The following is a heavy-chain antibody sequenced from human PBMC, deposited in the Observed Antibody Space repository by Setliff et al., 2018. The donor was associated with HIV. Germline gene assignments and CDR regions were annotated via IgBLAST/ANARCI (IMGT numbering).Heavy chain of an antibody. D-gene: IGHD3-10*02. CDR1: GGSIDSSDYY. V-gene: IGHV4-39*07. CDR2: IFYSGRS. CDR3: ARRGRTGNSYVLSWFDP. J-gene: IGHJ5*02. Sequence: SETLSLTCSVSGGSIDSSDYYWGWIRQPPGKGLEWIGSIFYSGRSTYNPSLRGRVTISVDTSKNQLSLSLTSVTAADTAVYYCARRGRTGNSYVLSWFDPWGQGTLVTVSS.